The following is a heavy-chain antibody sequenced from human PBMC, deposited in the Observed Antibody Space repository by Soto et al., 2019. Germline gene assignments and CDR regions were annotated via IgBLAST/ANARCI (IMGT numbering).Heavy chain of an antibody. CDR2: INPCNGNT. V-gene: IGHV1-46*03. Sequence: ASVKVSCKASGYTFTSYGISWVRQAPGQGLEWMGIINPCNGNTSYAQKFQGRVTMTRDTSTSTVYMELSSLRSEDTAVYYCARNWNSSGFWVYWGQGTLVTVSS. CDR3: ARNWNSSGFWVY. J-gene: IGHJ4*02. CDR1: GYTFTSYG. D-gene: IGHD6-19*01.